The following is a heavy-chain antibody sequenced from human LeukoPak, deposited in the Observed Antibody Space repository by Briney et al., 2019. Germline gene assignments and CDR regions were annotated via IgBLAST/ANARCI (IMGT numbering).Heavy chain of an antibody. V-gene: IGHV1-2*02. CDR1: GYTFTGYY. D-gene: IGHD3-10*01. CDR3: ARSLWYHEPNPLDY. CDR2: INPNSGGT. J-gene: IGHJ4*02. Sequence: ASVKVSCKASGYTFTGYYMHWVRQAPGQGLEWMGWINPNSGGTNYAQKFQGRVTMTRDTSISTAYMELSRLRSDDTAVYYCARSLWYHEPNPLDYWGQGTLVTVSS.